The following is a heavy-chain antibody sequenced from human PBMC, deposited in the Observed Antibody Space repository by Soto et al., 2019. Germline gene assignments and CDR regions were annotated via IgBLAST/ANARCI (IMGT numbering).Heavy chain of an antibody. V-gene: IGHV3-30-3*01. CDR3: ASSIAVAGRFGY. CDR2: ISYDGSNK. CDR1: GFTFSSYA. J-gene: IGHJ4*02. D-gene: IGHD6-19*01. Sequence: GGSLRLSCAASGFTFSSYAMHWVRQAPGKGLEWVAVISYDGSNKYYADSVKGRFTISRDNSKNTLYLQMNSLRAGDTAVYYCASSIAVAGRFGYWGQGTLVTVSS.